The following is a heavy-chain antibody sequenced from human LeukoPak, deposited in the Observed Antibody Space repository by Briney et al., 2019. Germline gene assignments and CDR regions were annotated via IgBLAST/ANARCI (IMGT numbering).Heavy chain of an antibody. J-gene: IGHJ4*02. Sequence: GGSLRLSCAASGFTFSSYSMNWVRQAPGKGLEWVSSISRSSSYIYYADSVKGRFTISRDNAKNSLYLQMNSLRAEDTAVYYCARGSPVTNSLTGDYWGQGTLVTVSS. D-gene: IGHD1-14*01. V-gene: IGHV3-21*01. CDR1: GFTFSSYS. CDR2: ISRSSSYI. CDR3: ARGSPVTNSLTGDY.